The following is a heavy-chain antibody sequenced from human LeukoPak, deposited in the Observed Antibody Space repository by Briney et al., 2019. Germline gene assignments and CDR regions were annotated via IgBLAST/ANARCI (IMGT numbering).Heavy chain of an antibody. D-gene: IGHD6-6*01. Sequence: SETLSVTCTVSGGSISSYYWSWIRQPPGKGLEWIGYIYYSGSTNYNPSLKSRVAISVDTSKNQFSLKLSSVTAADTAVYYCARFRLDGIATPNWGHGTLVTVSS. CDR3: ARFRLDGIATPN. J-gene: IGHJ4*01. V-gene: IGHV4-59*01. CDR2: IYYSGST. CDR1: GGSISSYY.